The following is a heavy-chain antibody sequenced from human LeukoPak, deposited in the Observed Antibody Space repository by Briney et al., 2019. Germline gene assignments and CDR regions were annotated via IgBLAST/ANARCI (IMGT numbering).Heavy chain of an antibody. V-gene: IGHV3-23*01. CDR2: ISGGGLST. CDR1: TFNFGLYV. CDR3: GRGGSTRAQAFDV. D-gene: IGHD2-15*01. J-gene: IGHJ3*01. Sequence: PGGSLRLSCEASTFNFGLYVMTWARQAPGKGLEWVSGISGGGLSTYYTDSVKGRFTISRENSKNTLYLERTRLRTEDTAVYFCGRGGSTRAQAFDVWGQGTMVTVSS.